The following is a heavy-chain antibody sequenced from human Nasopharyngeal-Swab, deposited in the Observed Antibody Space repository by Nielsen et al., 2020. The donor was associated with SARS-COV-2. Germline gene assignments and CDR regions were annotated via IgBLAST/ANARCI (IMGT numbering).Heavy chain of an antibody. CDR1: GFIFSASA. Sequence: GGSLRLSCAASGFIFSASAIHWVRQASGKGLEWVGRIGDKEHNYATTYGASVQGRFAISRDDSKNTAFLQMDGLKTEDTALYYCTTDFYFDYWGQGALVTVSS. V-gene: IGHV3-73*01. J-gene: IGHJ4*02. CDR2: IGDKEHNYAT. CDR3: TTDFYFDY.